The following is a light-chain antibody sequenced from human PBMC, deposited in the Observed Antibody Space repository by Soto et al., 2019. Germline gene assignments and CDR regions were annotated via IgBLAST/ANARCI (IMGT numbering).Light chain of an antibody. CDR2: AAS. Sequence: DIKLTQSPSSLSASVGDRLTITCRANQSISAYLIWYQQSPGNAPKLLMYAASNLQSGVPSMFSGSCSGTDFTLTITSLRPEDFATYYCEQTYSSPYGFGQGTKVEIK. CDR1: QSISAY. J-gene: IGKJ2*03. CDR3: EQTYSSPYG. V-gene: IGKV1-39*01.